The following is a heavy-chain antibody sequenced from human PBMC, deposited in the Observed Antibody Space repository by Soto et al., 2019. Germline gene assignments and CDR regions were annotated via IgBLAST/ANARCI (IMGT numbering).Heavy chain of an antibody. D-gene: IGHD6-19*01. V-gene: IGHV6-1*01. J-gene: IGHJ4*02. Sequence: SQTLSLTCSISGDSVSSTSAAWSWIRQSPSRGLEWLGRTYYRSKWYSDYAVSVKSRITINPDTSKNQFSLQLNSVTPEDTAVYYCARGSYYSGWVWGQGTLVTVSS. CDR3: ARGSYYSGWV. CDR2: TYYRSKWYS. CDR1: GDSVSSTSAA.